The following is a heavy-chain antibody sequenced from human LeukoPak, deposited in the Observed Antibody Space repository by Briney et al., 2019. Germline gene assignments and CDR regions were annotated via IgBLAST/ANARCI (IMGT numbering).Heavy chain of an antibody. Sequence: PGGSLRLSCAASGFIFSSYWMTWVRQAPGKGLEWVANIKQAGSENSYVDSMKGRFTISRDNAKNSLYLQMNCLRAEDTAVYYCARASPGVLRFLEWAYDAFDIWGQGTMVTVSS. CDR1: GFIFSSYW. CDR2: IKQAGSEN. CDR3: ARASPGVLRFLEWAYDAFDI. D-gene: IGHD3-3*01. J-gene: IGHJ3*02. V-gene: IGHV3-7*01.